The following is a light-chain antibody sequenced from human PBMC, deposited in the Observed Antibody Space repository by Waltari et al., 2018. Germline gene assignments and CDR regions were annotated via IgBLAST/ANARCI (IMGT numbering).Light chain of an antibody. CDR2: DAS. CDR1: QDISNY. J-gene: IGKJ4*02. Sequence: DIQMTQSPSSLSASVGDRVTITCQASQDISNYLNWYQQKPGKAPKLLIYDASNLETGVPARFSGSGSGTDFTFSISSLQAEDVAVYYCQQYYSTPCTFGR. CDR3: QQYYSTPCT. V-gene: IGKV1-33*01.